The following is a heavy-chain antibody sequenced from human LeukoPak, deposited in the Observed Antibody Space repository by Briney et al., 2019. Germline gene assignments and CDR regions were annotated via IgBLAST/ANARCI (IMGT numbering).Heavy chain of an antibody. V-gene: IGHV3-23*01. CDR3: AKRYSSGYPSRQYYFDY. CDR1: GFTVSSNY. Sequence: GGSLRLSCAASGFTVSSNYMSWVRQAPGKGLEWVSAISGSGGSTYYADSVKGRFTISRDNSKNTLYLQMNSLRAEDTAVYYCAKRYSSGYPSRQYYFDYWGQGTLVTVSS. D-gene: IGHD3-22*01. CDR2: ISGSGGST. J-gene: IGHJ4*02.